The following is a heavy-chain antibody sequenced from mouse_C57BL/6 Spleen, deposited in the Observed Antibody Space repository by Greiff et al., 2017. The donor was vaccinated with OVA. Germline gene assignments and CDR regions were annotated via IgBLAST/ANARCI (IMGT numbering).Heavy chain of an antibody. D-gene: IGHD2-4*01. V-gene: IGHV1-19*01. CDR1: GYTFTDYY. J-gene: IGHJ3*01. CDR2: INPYNGGT. CDR3: ARGGIYDYDGAWFAY. Sequence: EVQLQQSGPVLVKPGASVKMSCKASGYTFTDYYMNWVKQSHGKSLEWIGVINPYNGGTSYNQKFKGKATLTVDKSSSTAYMELNSLTSEDSAVYYCARGGIYDYDGAWFAYWGQGTLVTVSA.